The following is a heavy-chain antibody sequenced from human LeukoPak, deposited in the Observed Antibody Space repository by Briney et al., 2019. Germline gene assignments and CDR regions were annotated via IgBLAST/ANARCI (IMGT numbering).Heavy chain of an antibody. CDR1: GGSFSGYY. D-gene: IGHD2-2*01. J-gene: IGHJ6*02. Sequence: SETLSLTCAVYGGSFSGYYWSWIRQPPGKGLEWIGEINHSGSTNYNPSLKSRVTISVDTSKNQFSLKLSFVTAADTAVYYCARARIVVVPAASNYYYYYGMDVWGQGTTVTVSS. CDR2: INHSGST. V-gene: IGHV4-34*01. CDR3: ARARIVVVPAASNYYYYYGMDV.